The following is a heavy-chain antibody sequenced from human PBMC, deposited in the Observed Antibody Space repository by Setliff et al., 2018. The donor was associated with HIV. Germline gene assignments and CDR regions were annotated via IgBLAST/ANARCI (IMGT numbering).Heavy chain of an antibody. D-gene: IGHD3-22*01. Sequence: GASVKVSCKASGYTFTSYAMHWVRQAPGQRLEWMGWINAGNGNTKYSQKFQGRVTITRDTSASTAYMELSSLRSEDTAVYYCARSLAPLVVITPVWGYYFDYWGQGTLVTVSS. V-gene: IGHV1-3*01. CDR1: GYTFTSYA. CDR2: INAGNGNT. CDR3: ARSLAPLVVITPVWGYYFDY. J-gene: IGHJ4*02.